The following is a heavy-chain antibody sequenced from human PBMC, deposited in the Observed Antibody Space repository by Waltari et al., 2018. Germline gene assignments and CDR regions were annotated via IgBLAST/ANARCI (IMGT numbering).Heavy chain of an antibody. CDR1: GYTFSDYY. V-gene: IGHV1-69-2*01. CDR3: ATALGDNTSASRPFHL. CDR2: VDPEDGQA. D-gene: IGHD3-10*01. J-gene: IGHJ3*01. Sequence: EVQLRQSGAELRKPGTPVKISCMASGYTFSDYYIHWVQQAPGKGLQWVGLVDPEDGQAIYADKFQGRVTITADTSTDTAYLELSSLTSEDTAVFYCATALGDNTSASRPFHLWGQGTVITVSS.